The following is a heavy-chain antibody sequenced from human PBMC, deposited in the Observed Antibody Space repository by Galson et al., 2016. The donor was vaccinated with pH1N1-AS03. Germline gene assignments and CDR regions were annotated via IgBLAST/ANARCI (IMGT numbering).Heavy chain of an antibody. J-gene: IGHJ3*02. CDR3: ALPNSWGNAFEI. D-gene: IGHD3-16*01. CDR1: GVSVPSSGLA. CDR2: IYWDDAK. Sequence: PALVKPTQTLTLTCSLSGVSVPSSGLAVGWFRLPPGKALEWLALIYWDDAKRFSPSLRNRLTITKDNSRNQAVLTVTNVDPLDTATYFCALPNSWGNAFEIWGPGTMVTVAS. V-gene: IGHV2-5*02.